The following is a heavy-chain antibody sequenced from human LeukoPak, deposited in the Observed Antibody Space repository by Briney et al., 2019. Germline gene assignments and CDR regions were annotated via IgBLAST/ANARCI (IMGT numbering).Heavy chain of an antibody. V-gene: IGHV1-69*05. Sequence: GASVKVSCKASGGTFSSYAISWVRQAPGQGLEWMGGIIPIFGTANYAQKFQGRVTITTDESTSTAYMELSSLRSEDTAVYYCARDLFGLHPRRYCSSTSCSYYYYYYMDVWGKGTTVTVSS. CDR1: GGTFSSYA. D-gene: IGHD2-2*01. CDR3: ARDLFGLHPRRYCSSTSCSYYYYYYMDV. CDR2: IIPIFGTA. J-gene: IGHJ6*03.